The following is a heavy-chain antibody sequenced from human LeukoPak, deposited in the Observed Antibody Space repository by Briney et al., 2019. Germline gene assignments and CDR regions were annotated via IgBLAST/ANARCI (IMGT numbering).Heavy chain of an antibody. D-gene: IGHD3-16*02. CDR3: AREGSFSRSFDY. J-gene: IGHJ4*02. V-gene: IGHV4-39*07. CDR1: GGSISTSSYY. Sequence: SETLSLTCTVPGGSISTSSYYWGWVRQPPGKGLEWIGNIFYSGSTYYSPSLKSRVTISLDTSRNQFSLKLSSVTAADTAVYYCAREGSFSRSFDYWGQGALVTVSS. CDR2: IFYSGST.